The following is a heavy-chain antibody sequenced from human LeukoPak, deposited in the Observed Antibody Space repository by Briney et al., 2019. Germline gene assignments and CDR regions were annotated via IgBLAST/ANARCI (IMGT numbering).Heavy chain of an antibody. Sequence: GGSLRLSCAASGFTVSTNYMSWVRQAPGKGLEWVSVIYSDGRTYYADSVKGRFTISRDNSKNTLYLQMNSLRAEDTAVYYCARDSGRFDVFDVWGQGTMVTVSS. D-gene: IGHD3-10*01. CDR1: GFTVSTNY. V-gene: IGHV3-53*01. CDR2: IYSDGRT. CDR3: ARDSGRFDVFDV. J-gene: IGHJ3*01.